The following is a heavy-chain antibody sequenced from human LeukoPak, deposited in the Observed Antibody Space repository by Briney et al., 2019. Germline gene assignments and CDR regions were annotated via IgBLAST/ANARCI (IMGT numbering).Heavy chain of an antibody. Sequence: GGSLRLSCAASGLTFSTYWMSWVRQAPGKGLEWVANINQDGSDKYYVDSVKGRFTISRDNAKNSLYLQMSSLRAEDTAVYYCARPRYCSSGNCYSDYWGQGALVTVSS. J-gene: IGHJ4*02. CDR3: ARPRYCSSGNCYSDY. CDR2: INQDGSDK. CDR1: GLTFSTYW. V-gene: IGHV3-7*01. D-gene: IGHD2-15*01.